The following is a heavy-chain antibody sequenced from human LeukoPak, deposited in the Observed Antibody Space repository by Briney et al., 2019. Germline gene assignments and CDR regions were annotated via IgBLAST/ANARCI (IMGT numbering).Heavy chain of an antibody. D-gene: IGHD3-3*01. J-gene: IGHJ4*02. CDR3: ARLYYDFWSGTEDY. CDR2: IYYSGST. Sequence: TSETLSLTCTVSGGSISSYYWSWIRQPPGKGLEWIGYIYYSGSTNYNPSLKSRVTISVDTSKNQFSLRLSSVTAADTAVYYCARLYYDFWSGTEDYWGQGTLVTVSS. V-gene: IGHV4-59*08. CDR1: GGSISSYY.